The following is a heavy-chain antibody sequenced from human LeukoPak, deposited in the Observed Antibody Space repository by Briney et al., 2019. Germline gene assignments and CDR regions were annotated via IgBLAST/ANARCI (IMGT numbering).Heavy chain of an antibody. Sequence: GGSLRLSCAASGFTFSDYWMTWVRQAPGKGLQWVANIKDDGSETYYVDSVKGRFTISRDNAKNSLYLQMNSLRAEDTAVYYCAKDAAVGSSGYYYVPPLYYFHYWGQGTLVTVSS. D-gene: IGHD3-22*01. CDR3: AKDAAVGSSGYYYVPPLYYFHY. CDR1: GFTFSDYW. V-gene: IGHV3-7*01. CDR2: IKDDGSET. J-gene: IGHJ4*02.